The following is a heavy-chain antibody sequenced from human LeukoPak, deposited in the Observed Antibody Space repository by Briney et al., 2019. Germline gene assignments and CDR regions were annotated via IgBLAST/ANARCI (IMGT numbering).Heavy chain of an antibody. Sequence: PGGSLRLSCAASGFTFSSYEMNWVRQAPGKGLEWVSYISSSGSTIYYADSVKGRFTISRDNAKNSLYLQMNSLRAEDTAVYYCTRAYYFGSGSYKFPFDYWGQGTLSPSPQ. D-gene: IGHD3-10*01. CDR1: GFTFSSYE. CDR2: ISSSGSTI. J-gene: IGHJ4*02. V-gene: IGHV3-48*03. CDR3: TRAYYFGSGSYKFPFDY.